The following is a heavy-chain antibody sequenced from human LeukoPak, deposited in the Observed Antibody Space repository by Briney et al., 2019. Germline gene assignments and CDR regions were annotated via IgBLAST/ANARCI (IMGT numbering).Heavy chain of an antibody. D-gene: IGHD3-3*01. CDR1: GFSFSSYA. Sequence: GGSLRLSCAASGFSFSSYAMSWVRQAPGKGLEWVSAISTSGYTTYYADSVKGRFTISRDNSKNTLYLQMNSLRAEDTAVYYCAKIGTPPIFGVVIERYYFDYWGQGTLVTVSS. J-gene: IGHJ4*02. CDR3: AKIGTPPIFGVVIERYYFDY. V-gene: IGHV3-23*01. CDR2: ISTSGYTT.